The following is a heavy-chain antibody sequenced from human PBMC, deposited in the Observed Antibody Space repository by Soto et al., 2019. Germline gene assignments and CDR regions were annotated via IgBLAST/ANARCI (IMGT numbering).Heavy chain of an antibody. Sequence: EVQLVESGGGLVQPGGSLRLSCAASGFTFSSYSMNWVRQAPGKGLEWVSYISSSSSTIYYADSVKGRFTISRDNAKNSLYLQMNGLRAEDTAVYYCARDTLPHSYYYGSGSYFNWFDPWGQGTLVTVSS. CDR1: GFTFSSYS. J-gene: IGHJ5*02. CDR2: ISSSSSTI. CDR3: ARDTLPHSYYYGSGSYFNWFDP. D-gene: IGHD3-10*01. V-gene: IGHV3-48*01.